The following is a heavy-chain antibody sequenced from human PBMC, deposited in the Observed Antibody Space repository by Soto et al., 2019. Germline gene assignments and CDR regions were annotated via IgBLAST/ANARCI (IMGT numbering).Heavy chain of an antibody. D-gene: IGHD2-21*02. CDR3: AVKVGVTTELGWFDP. CDR2: INHSGST. V-gene: IGHV4-34*01. J-gene: IGHJ5*02. CDR1: GGSFSGYH. Sequence: SETLSLTCAVYGGSFSGYHWSWIRQPPGKGLEWIGEINHSGSTNYNPSLKSRVTISVDTSKNQFSLKLSSVTAADTAVYYCAVKVGVTTELGWFDPWGQGTLVTVSS.